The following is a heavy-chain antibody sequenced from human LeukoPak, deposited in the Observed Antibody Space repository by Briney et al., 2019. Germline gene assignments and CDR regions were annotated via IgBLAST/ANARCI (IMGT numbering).Heavy chain of an antibody. CDR2: ISAYNGNT. Sequence: ASVKVSCKASGYTFTSYGISWVRQAPGQGLEWMGWISAYNGNTNYAQKLQDRVTMTTDTSTSTAYMELRSLRSDDTAVYYCARVEYSSGWFYWYFDLWGRGTLVTVSS. V-gene: IGHV1-18*01. CDR1: GYTFTSYG. CDR3: ARVEYSSGWFYWYFDL. D-gene: IGHD6-19*01. J-gene: IGHJ2*01.